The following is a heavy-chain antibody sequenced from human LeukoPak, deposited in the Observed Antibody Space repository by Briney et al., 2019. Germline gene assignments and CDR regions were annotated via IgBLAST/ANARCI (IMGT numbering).Heavy chain of an antibody. D-gene: IGHD3-22*01. J-gene: IGHJ1*01. CDR2: IIPIFGTA. CDR1: GGTFSSYA. CDR3: ARGRDYYDSSALGAEYFQH. V-gene: IGHV1-69*01. Sequence: SVKVSCKASGGTFSSYAISWVRQAPGQGLEWMGGIIPIFGTANYAQKFQGRVTITADESTSTAYMELSSLRSEDTAVYYCARGRDYYDSSALGAEYFQHWGQGTLVTVSS.